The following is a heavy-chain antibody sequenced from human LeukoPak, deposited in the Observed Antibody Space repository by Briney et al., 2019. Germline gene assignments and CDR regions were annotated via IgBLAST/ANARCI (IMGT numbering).Heavy chain of an antibody. CDR1: GGSISSGSYY. J-gene: IGHJ4*02. CDR3: ARDGSSGWVDY. V-gene: IGHV4-61*02. Sequence: PSETLSLTCNVSGGSISSGSYYWSWIRQPAGKGLEWIGRIYTSGSTNYNPSLKSRVTMSVDTSKNQFSLKLSSVTAADTAVYYCARDGSSGWVDYWGQGTLVTASS. D-gene: IGHD6-19*01. CDR2: IYTSGST.